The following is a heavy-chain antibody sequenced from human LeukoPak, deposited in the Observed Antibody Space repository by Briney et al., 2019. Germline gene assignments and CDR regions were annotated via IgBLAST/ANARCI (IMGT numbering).Heavy chain of an antibody. CDR1: GFTSFNFP. CDR2: IRSDGTI. Sequence: GGSLRLSCEASGFTSFNFPMNWVRKAPGKGLEWVSHIRSDGTITYADSVRGRITISRDNSKNMLYLEMNSLRAEDTAVYYCAKDGERFLEWSPPLGYWGQGTLVTVSS. D-gene: IGHD3-3*01. CDR3: AKDGERFLEWSPPLGY. V-gene: IGHV3-23*01. J-gene: IGHJ4*02.